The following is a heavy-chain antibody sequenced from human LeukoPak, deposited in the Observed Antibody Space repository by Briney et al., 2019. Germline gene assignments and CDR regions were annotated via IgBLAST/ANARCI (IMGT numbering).Heavy chain of an antibody. CDR1: GYTFTSYG. Sequence: GASVKVSCKASGYTFTSYGVSWVRQAPGQGLEWVGWISASNGNTNCAQKLQGRVTMTTDTSTSTAYVELRSLRSDDTAVYYCARYPLSYTSNWHYYFDYWGQGTLLTVSS. J-gene: IGHJ4*02. V-gene: IGHV1-18*01. CDR2: ISASNGNT. D-gene: IGHD1-7*01. CDR3: ARYPLSYTSNWHYYFDY.